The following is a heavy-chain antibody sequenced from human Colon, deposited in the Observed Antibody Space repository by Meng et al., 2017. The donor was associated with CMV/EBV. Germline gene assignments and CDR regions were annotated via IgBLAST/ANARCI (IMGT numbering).Heavy chain of an antibody. V-gene: IGHV1-2*02. CDR1: GYTFSDYH. CDR3: ARDPSGSRVPFDY. CDR2: INSNSGAT. J-gene: IGHJ4*02. Sequence: QVQVVHLGAEVKKPGASVKVSCKTSGYTFSDYHIHWVRQAPGQGLEWMGWINSNSGATDYAQKFQGRFTMTRDTSITTVYMELSRLRSDDTAVYYCARDPSGSRVPFDYWGQGSLVTVSS. D-gene: IGHD1-26*01.